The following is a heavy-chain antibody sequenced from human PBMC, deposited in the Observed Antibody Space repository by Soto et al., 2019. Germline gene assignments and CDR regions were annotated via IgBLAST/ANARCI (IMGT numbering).Heavy chain of an antibody. CDR1: GGSISSSSYY. CDR2: IYYSGST. CDR3: ARRLYGSGSYLVDY. J-gene: IGHJ4*02. V-gene: IGHV4-39*01. Sequence: SETLSLTCTVSGGSISSSSYYWGWIRQPPGKGLEWIGSIYYSGSTYYNPSLKSRVTISVDTSKNQFSLKLSSVTAADTAVYYCARRLYGSGSYLVDYWGQGTLVTVS. D-gene: IGHD3-10*01.